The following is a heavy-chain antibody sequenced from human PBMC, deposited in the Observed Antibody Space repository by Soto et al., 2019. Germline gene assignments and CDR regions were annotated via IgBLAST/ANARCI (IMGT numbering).Heavy chain of an antibody. CDR2: IYPGDSDT. D-gene: IGHD6-19*01. J-gene: IGHJ6*02. Sequence: PGESLKISCKGSGYSFTSYWIGWVRQMPGKGLEWMGIIYPGDSDTRYSPSFQGQVTISADKSISTAYLQWSSLKASDTAMYYCARSIAVAGGYYGMDIWGQGTTVTVSS. V-gene: IGHV5-51*01. CDR3: ARSIAVAGGYYGMDI. CDR1: GYSFTSYW.